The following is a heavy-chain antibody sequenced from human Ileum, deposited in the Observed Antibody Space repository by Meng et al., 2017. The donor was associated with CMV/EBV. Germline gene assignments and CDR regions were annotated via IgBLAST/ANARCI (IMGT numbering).Heavy chain of an antibody. CDR1: GFIFSHYA. CDR3: ARERTGYYSEC. J-gene: IGHJ4*02. CDR2: ISYDGSSR. Sequence: GESLKISCAVSGFIFSHYAMHWVRQAPGKGLEWVAMISYDGSSRFYADSVKGRFTISRDSSKNTLCLQMNSLRAEDTAIYYCARERTGYYSECWGQGTSVTVSS. D-gene: IGHD3-9*01. V-gene: IGHV3-30-3*01.